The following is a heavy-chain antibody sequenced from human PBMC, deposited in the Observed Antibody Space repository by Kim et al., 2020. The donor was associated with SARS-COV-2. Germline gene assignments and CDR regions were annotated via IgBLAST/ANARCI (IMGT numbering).Heavy chain of an antibody. Sequence: SVKVSCKASGGTFSSYAISWVRQAPGQGLEWMGGIIPIFGTANYAQKFQGRVTITADESTSTAYMELSSLRSEDTAVYYCARDGGVGATSLYAFDIWGQGTMVTVSS. CDR2: IIPIFGTA. CDR1: GGTFSSYA. J-gene: IGHJ3*02. CDR3: ARDGGVGATSLYAFDI. V-gene: IGHV1-69*13. D-gene: IGHD1-26*01.